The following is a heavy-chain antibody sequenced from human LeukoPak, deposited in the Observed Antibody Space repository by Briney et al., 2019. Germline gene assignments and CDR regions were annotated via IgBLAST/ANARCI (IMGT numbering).Heavy chain of an antibody. D-gene: IGHD6-6*01. Sequence: PGGSLRLSCAASGFTFSIYSLNWVRQAPGKGLEWVPSISSSSSFISYADSVKGRFTISRDNAKNSLYLQMNSLRAEDTAVYYCAKNRKSSSSDFDYWGQGTLVTVSS. CDR1: GFTFSIYS. J-gene: IGHJ4*02. CDR2: ISSSSSFI. V-gene: IGHV3-21*06. CDR3: AKNRKSSSSDFDY.